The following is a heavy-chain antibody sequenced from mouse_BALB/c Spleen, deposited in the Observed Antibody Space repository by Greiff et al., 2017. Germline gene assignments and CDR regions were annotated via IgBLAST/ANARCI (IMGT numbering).Heavy chain of an antibody. CDR2: ISSGGSYT. D-gene: IGHD1-1*01. J-gene: IGHJ3*01. Sequence: EVQGVESGGGLVKPGGSLKLSCAASGFTFSSYTMSWVRQTPEKRLEWVATISSGGSYTYYPDSVKGRFTISRDNAKNTLYLQMSSLKSEDTAMYYCTRDYYGSSGFAYWGQGTLVTVSA. CDR3: TRDYYGSSGFAY. V-gene: IGHV5-6-4*01. CDR1: GFTFSSYT.